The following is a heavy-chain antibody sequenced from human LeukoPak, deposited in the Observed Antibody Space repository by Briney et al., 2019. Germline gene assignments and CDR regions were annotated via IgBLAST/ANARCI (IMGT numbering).Heavy chain of an antibody. J-gene: IGHJ4*02. V-gene: IGHV4-38-2*02. CDR2: IYQSDTV. CDR1: GHSIISIYY. Sequence: SETLSLTCTVSGHSIISIYYWGWIRQTPEKGLEWIGTIYQSDTVFHNPSLKSRVSISVDTSKNQFSLRLSYVTAADTAVYYCAREVGYSYGDWGQGTLVTVSS. CDR3: AREVGYSYGD. D-gene: IGHD5-18*01.